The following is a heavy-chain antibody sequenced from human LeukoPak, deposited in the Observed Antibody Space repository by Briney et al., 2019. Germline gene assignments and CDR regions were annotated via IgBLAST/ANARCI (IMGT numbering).Heavy chain of an antibody. D-gene: IGHD5-12*01. Sequence: RGSLKLSRAASGFTVSSNYMSWVRQAPGKGLEWVSVIYSGGSTYYADSVKGRFTISRHNSKNTLYLQMNSLRAEDTAVYYCSGGVTRRAGFDYWGQGTLVTVSS. CDR3: SGGVTRRAGFDY. CDR1: GFTVSSNY. V-gene: IGHV3-53*04. CDR2: IYSGGST. J-gene: IGHJ4*02.